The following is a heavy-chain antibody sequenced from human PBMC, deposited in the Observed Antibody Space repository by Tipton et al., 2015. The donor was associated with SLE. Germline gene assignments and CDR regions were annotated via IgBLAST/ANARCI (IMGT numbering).Heavy chain of an antibody. J-gene: IGHJ4*02. CDR1: GFTFSNAW. D-gene: IGHD6-13*01. V-gene: IGHV4-59*12. CDR3: ARGPSYSSS. CDR2: IYYSGST. Sequence: LRLSCAASGFTFSNAWMSWVRQAPGKGLEWVGYIYYSGSTNYNPSLKSRVTISVDTSKNQFSLKLSSVTAADTAVYYCARGPSYSSSWGQGTLVTVSS.